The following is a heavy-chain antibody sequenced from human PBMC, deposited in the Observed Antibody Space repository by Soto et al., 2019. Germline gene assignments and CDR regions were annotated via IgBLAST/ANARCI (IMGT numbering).Heavy chain of an antibody. CDR2: ISYSGRT. CDR3: ARVDYDILTGYGVFDY. CDR1: GGSISSGDYY. D-gene: IGHD3-9*01. J-gene: IGHJ4*02. Sequence: QVQLQESGPGLVKPSQTLSLTCTVSGGSISSGDYYWSWIRQPPGKGLEWIGYISYSGRTYYNPSRKSRVTISVYTSKNQFSLKLCSVTAADTAVYYCARVDYDILTGYGVFDYWGQGTLVTVSS. V-gene: IGHV4-30-4*01.